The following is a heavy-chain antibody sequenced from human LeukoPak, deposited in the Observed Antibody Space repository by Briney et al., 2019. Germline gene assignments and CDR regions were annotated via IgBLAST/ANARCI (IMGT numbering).Heavy chain of an antibody. D-gene: IGHD1-14*01. CDR2: TNWHGGST. CDR3: VVVVEPPDSDGFDV. V-gene: IGHV3-20*04. Sequence: GGSLRLSCAASGFTFDDYGMSWVRQAPGKGLEWVSGTNWHGGSTGYADSVKGRFTISRDNAKNSLYLQMNSLRAEDTALYYCVVVVEPPDSDGFDVWGQGTMITVSS. J-gene: IGHJ3*01. CDR1: GFTFDDYG.